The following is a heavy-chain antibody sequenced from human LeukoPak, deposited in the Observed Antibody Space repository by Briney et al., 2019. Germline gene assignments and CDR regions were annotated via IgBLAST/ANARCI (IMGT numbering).Heavy chain of an antibody. CDR1: GFTFTFSRYA. Sequence: GGSLRLSCAASGFTFTFSRYAMSWVRQAPGKGLEWVSAISGGGGGTYYADSVKGRFTISRDNSKNTLYLQMNSLRAEDTAVYYCAKDPLVRGVTYDCWGQGTLVTVSS. CDR2: ISGGGGGT. J-gene: IGHJ4*02. CDR3: AKDPLVRGVTYDC. D-gene: IGHD3-10*01. V-gene: IGHV3-23*01.